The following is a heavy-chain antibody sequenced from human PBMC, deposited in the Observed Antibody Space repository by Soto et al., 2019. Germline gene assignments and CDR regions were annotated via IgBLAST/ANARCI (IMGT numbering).Heavy chain of an antibody. V-gene: IGHV4-59*12. Sequence: SETLSLTCTVSGGSISSYYWSWIRQPPGKGLEWIGYIYYSGSTNYNPSLKSRVTISVDRSKNQFSLKVRSVTAADTAVYYCARETYSDYVGYFDPWGLGIQVTVSS. CDR1: GGSISSYY. D-gene: IGHD3-10*01. CDR2: IYYSGST. CDR3: ARETYSDYVGYFDP. J-gene: IGHJ5*02.